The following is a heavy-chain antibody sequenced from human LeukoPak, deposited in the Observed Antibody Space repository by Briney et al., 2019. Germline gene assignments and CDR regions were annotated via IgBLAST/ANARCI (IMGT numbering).Heavy chain of an antibody. Sequence: PGRSLRLPCAASGFTFSSYGMHWVRQAPGKGLEWVGVISYDGTNKNYADSVKGRFTMSRDNSKNTLYLQMNSLRAEDTAVYYCAKVGYSTNWLYFDYWGQGTLVTVSS. D-gene: IGHD6-13*01. J-gene: IGHJ4*02. CDR2: ISYDGTNK. CDR1: GFTFSSYG. CDR3: AKVGYSTNWLYFDY. V-gene: IGHV3-30*18.